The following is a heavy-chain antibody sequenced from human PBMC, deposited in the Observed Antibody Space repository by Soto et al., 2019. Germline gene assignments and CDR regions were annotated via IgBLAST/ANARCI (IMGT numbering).Heavy chain of an antibody. CDR1: GFTFSAFG. D-gene: IGHD3-3*01. CDR3: AKTITTFGGSSTGRGALLDY. V-gene: IGHV3-30*18. J-gene: IGHJ4*02. Sequence: ESGGGVVQPGRSLRLSCAASGFTFSAFGMHWVRQAPGTGLEWVAVISNDGNHEYYADSVKGRFSISRDNSKNTFYLQMNSLSSEDTAVYFCAKTITTFGGSSTGRGALLDYWGQGILVTVSS. CDR2: ISNDGNHE.